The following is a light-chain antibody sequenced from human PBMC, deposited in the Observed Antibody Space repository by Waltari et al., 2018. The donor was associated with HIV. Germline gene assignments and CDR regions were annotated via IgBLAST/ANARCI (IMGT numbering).Light chain of an antibody. CDR1: QRVVSSSTNTNC. J-gene: IGKJ4*01. CDR3: QQYYLTPLT. Sequence: DIVMTHSPDSLAVSLGERATINCKSSQRVVSSSTNTNCLAWYQQNPGQPPKLRIYWTSTRESGVPDRFSGRGSGTDFTLTISSLQAEDVAVYYCQQYYLTPLTCGGGTKVVIK. CDR2: WTS. V-gene: IGKV4-1*01.